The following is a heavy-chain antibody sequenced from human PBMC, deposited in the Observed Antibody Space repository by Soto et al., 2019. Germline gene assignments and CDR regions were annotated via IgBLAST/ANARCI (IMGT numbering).Heavy chain of an antibody. D-gene: IGHD4-17*01. CDR3: AKRGDYGWYFDL. CDR2: ISYDGSNK. J-gene: IGHJ2*01. V-gene: IGHV3-30*18. Sequence: QVQLVESGGGVVQPGRSLRLSCAASGFTFSSYGMHWVRQAPGKGLEWVAVISYDGSNKYYADSVKGRFTISRDNSKNTLYLQMNSLRAEDTAVYYCAKRGDYGWYFDLWGPGTLVTVSS. CDR1: GFTFSSYG.